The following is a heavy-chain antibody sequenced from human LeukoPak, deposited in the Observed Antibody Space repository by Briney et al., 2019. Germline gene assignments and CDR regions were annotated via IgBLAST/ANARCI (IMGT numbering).Heavy chain of an antibody. CDR2: INHRGST. CDR3: ASSVGSTDY. J-gene: IGHJ4*02. Sequence: SETLSLTCAVYGESLSKYYWTWIRQSPGKGLEWIGEINHRGSTNLNPSLKRRVTLSVDTAKHQFSLKLTSVTAADAAVYYCASSVGSTDYWGQGTRVTVSS. V-gene: IGHV4-34*01. CDR1: GESLSKYY. D-gene: IGHD1-26*01.